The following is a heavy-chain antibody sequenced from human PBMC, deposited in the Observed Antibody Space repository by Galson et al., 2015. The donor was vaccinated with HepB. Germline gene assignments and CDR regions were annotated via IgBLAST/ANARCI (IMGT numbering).Heavy chain of an antibody. CDR2: IYSGGST. CDR1: GFTVSSNY. V-gene: IGHV3-53*04. D-gene: IGHD4-23*01. J-gene: IGHJ2*01. Sequence: SLRLSCAASGFTVSSNYMSWVRQAPGKGLEWVSVIYSGGSTYYADSVKGRFTISRHNSKNTLYLQMNSLRAEDTAVYYCARATTVVTALNWYFDLWGRGTLVTVSS. CDR3: ARATTVVTALNWYFDL.